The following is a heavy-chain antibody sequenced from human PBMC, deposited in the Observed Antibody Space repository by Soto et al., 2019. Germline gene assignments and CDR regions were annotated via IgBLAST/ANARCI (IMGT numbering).Heavy chain of an antibody. CDR2: IKQDGSEK. CDR1: GFTFSSYW. D-gene: IGHD2-15*01. Sequence: GGSLRLSCAASGFTFSSYWMSWVRQAPGKGLEWVANIKQDGSEKYYVDSVKGRFTISRDNAKNSLYLQMNSLRAEDTAVYYCARPRYCSGGSCYFLDYWGQGTLVTVSS. V-gene: IGHV3-7*01. J-gene: IGHJ4*02. CDR3: ARPRYCSGGSCYFLDY.